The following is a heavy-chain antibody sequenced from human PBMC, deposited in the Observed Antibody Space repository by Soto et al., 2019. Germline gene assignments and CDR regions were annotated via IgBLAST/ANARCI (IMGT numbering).Heavy chain of an antibody. CDR1: GFTFDDYA. CDR3: AKEIHPYTYLAGLSAFDV. Sequence: GGSLRLSCAASGFTFDDYAMHWVRQAPGKGLEWVSGITWNSGSIGYADSVKGRFTISRDNAKNSLYLQMNSLRTEDTALYFCAKEIHPYTYLAGLSAFDVWGQGTTVTVSS. D-gene: IGHD3-16*01. V-gene: IGHV3-9*01. J-gene: IGHJ3*01. CDR2: ITWNSGSI.